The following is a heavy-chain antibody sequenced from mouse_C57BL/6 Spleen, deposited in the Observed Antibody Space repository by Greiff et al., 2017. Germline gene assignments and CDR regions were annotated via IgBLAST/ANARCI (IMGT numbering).Heavy chain of an antibody. Sequence: EVNVVESGGDLVKPGGSLKLSCAASGFTFSSYGMSWVRQTPDKRLEWVATISSGGSYTYYPDSVKGRFTISRDNAKNTLYLQMSSLKSEDTAMYYCAREAHFDYWGQGTTLTVSS. CDR2: ISSGGSYT. CDR1: GFTFSSYG. V-gene: IGHV5-6*01. CDR3: AREAHFDY. J-gene: IGHJ2*01.